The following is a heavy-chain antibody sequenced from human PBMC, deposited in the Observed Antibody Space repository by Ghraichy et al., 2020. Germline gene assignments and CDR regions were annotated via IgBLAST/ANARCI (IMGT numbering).Heavy chain of an antibody. CDR1: GFSVNNAW. Sequence: GESLNISCAASGFSVNNAWVSWVRQAPGRGLEWIGRIKSEAYGGTTDFGAPVKDRFIISRDDSQNTVYLQMNSLRTEDTAVYFCATGQAIAFYGRVTDCWGPGTLVIVSS. D-gene: IGHD3-16*01. CDR3: ATGQAIAFYGRVTDC. V-gene: IGHV3-15*01. CDR2: IKSEAYGGTT. J-gene: IGHJ4*02.